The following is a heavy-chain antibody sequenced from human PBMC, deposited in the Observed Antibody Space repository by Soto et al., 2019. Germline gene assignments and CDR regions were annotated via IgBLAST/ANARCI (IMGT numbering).Heavy chain of an antibody. D-gene: IGHD3-22*01. V-gene: IGHV1-18*01. CDR3: AREQGYDSSGPEDY. CDR1: GYTFTSYG. Sequence: WASVKVSCKASGYTFTSYGISWVRQAPGQGLEWMGWISAYNGNTNYAQRLQGRVTMTTDTSTSTAYMELRSLRSDDTAVYYCAREQGYDSSGPEDYWGQGTLVTVSP. CDR2: ISAYNGNT. J-gene: IGHJ4*02.